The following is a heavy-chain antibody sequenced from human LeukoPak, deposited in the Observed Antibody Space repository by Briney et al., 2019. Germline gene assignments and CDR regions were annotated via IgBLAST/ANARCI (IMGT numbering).Heavy chain of an antibody. J-gene: IGHJ5*02. CDR2: ISYSGST. CDR1: GGSISGYY. V-gene: IGHV4-59*08. D-gene: IGHD3-3*01. CDR3: ARHPYYDFWSGYYWFDP. Sequence: SETLSLTCTVSGGSISGYYWSWIRQPPGKGLEWIGYISYSGSTGYNPSLKSRVTISLGTSNNQFSLKLNSVTAADTAVYYCARHPYYDFWSGYYWFDPWGQGTLVTVSS.